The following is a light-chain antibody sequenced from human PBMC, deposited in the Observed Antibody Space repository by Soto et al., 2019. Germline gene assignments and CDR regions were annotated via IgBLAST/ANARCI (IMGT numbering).Light chain of an antibody. CDR2: DAS. Sequence: DIQMTQSPSTLSEYVGDRVTITCRAIHIISSLIAWYQQKPGKAPKLLVYDASTLQSGVASRFSGSGSGTEFTLIISGLQPDDSATYYCQQYTNTNNPWMLGQGTKVDIK. CDR3: QQYTNTNNPWM. CDR1: HIISSL. V-gene: IGKV1-5*01. J-gene: IGKJ1*01.